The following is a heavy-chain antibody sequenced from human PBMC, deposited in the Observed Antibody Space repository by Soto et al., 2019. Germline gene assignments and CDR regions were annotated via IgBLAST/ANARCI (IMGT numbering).Heavy chain of an antibody. CDR2: ISAGNGNT. D-gene: IGHD3-3*01. CDR1: GYTFKSYA. CDR3: SREWAELTVFGVVTPSYGMDV. J-gene: IGHJ6*02. Sequence: ASGKVSCKASGYTFKSYAMHWVRQAPGQSLEWMGWISAGNGNTKYAQKFQDRVTMTRDTSASTAYMELSSLRSEDTAVYYCSREWAELTVFGVVTPSYGMDVWGQGTTVTVSS. V-gene: IGHV1-3*01.